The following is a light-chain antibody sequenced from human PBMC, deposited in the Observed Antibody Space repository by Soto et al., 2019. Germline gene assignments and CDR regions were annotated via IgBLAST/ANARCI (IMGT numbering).Light chain of an antibody. CDR2: LNSDGSH. Sequence: QLVLTQSPSASASLGASVKLTCTLSSGHSNYAIAWHQQQSEKGPRYLMKLNSDGSHSKGDGTPDRFSGSSSGAERYLTISILQSEDDADYCCQTWGSGIVVFGGGTKLTVL. CDR1: SGHSNYA. CDR3: QTWGSGIVV. J-gene: IGLJ2*01. V-gene: IGLV4-69*01.